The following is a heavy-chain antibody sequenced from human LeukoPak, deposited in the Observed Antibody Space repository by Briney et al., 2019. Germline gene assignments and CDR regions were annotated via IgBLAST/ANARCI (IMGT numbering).Heavy chain of an antibody. Sequence: GGSLRLSCAASGFTFSSYCMHWVRQAPGKGLEGVAVISYDGSNEYYADSVKGRFTISRDNSKNTLYLQMNSLRAEDTAVYYCAKTYSSSWFYYYYYYGMDVWGQGTTVTVSS. CDR2: ISYDGSNE. J-gene: IGHJ6*02. CDR3: AKTYSSSWFYYYYYYGMDV. D-gene: IGHD6-13*01. CDR1: GFTFSSYC. V-gene: IGHV3-30*18.